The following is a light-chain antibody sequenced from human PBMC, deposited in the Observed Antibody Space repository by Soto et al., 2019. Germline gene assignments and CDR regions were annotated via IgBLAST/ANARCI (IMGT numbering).Light chain of an antibody. Sequence: QYALTQPASVSGSPGQSITISCTGTSSDVGSYNLVSWYQQHPGKAPKLMIYEGTKRPSGVSNRFSGSKSGNTASLTISGLQAEDEANYYCCSYAGKTTWVFGGGTKVTVL. CDR2: EGT. V-gene: IGLV2-23*01. CDR3: CSYAGKTTWV. CDR1: SSDVGSYNL. J-gene: IGLJ3*02.